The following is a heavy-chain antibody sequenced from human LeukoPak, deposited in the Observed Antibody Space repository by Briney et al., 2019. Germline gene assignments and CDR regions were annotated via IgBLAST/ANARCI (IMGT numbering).Heavy chain of an antibody. CDR3: ARHKGDYAFDNWFDP. CDR1: GGSISSYY. V-gene: IGHV4-59*08. CDR2: IYYSGST. D-gene: IGHD4-17*01. J-gene: IGHJ5*02. Sequence: SETLSLTCTVSGGSISSYYWSWIRQPPGKGLEWIGYIYYSGSTNYNPSLKSRVTISVDTSKNQFSLKLSSVTAADTPVYYCARHKGDYAFDNWFDPWGQGTLVTVSS.